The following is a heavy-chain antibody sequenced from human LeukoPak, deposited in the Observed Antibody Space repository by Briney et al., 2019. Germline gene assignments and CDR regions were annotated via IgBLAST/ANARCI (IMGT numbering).Heavy chain of an antibody. V-gene: IGHV3-7*01. Sequence: GGSLRLSCAASGFTFSSYWMSWVRQAPGKGLEWVANIKQDGSEKYYVDSVKGRFTISRDNAKNSLYLQMNSLRAEDTAVYYCARVRGIYYYYMDVWGKGTTVTISS. CDR1: GFTFSSYW. CDR2: IKQDGSEK. J-gene: IGHJ6*03. CDR3: ARVRGIYYYYMDV. D-gene: IGHD3-3*01.